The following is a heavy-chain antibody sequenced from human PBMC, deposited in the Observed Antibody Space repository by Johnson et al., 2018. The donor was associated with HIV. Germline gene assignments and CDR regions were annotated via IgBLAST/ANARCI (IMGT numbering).Heavy chain of an antibody. V-gene: IGHV3-9*01. Sequence: EVQLVESGGGLVQPGRSLRLSCAASGFTFDDYAMHWVRQAPGKGLEWVSGISWNSGSIGYADSVKGRFTISRDNAKNTLYLQMNSLRAEDTAVYYCAREAGAGGAFDIWGQGTMVTVSS. D-gene: IGHD3-16*01. J-gene: IGHJ3*02. CDR3: AREAGAGGAFDI. CDR1: GFTFDDYA. CDR2: ISWNSGSI.